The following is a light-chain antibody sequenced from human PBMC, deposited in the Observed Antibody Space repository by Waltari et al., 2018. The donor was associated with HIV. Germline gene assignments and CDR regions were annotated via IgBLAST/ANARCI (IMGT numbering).Light chain of an antibody. CDR3: QQSYSTPVT. CDR2: SAS. V-gene: IGKV1-39*01. Sequence: DIQMTQSPSSLSASVGASVSITCRASQSISSYLNWYQQKPGKVPKLLIYSASTLTSGVPSRFSGSGSGTDFTLIISSLQPEDFATYYCQQSYSTPVTFGPGTKVEIK. J-gene: IGKJ3*01. CDR1: QSISSY.